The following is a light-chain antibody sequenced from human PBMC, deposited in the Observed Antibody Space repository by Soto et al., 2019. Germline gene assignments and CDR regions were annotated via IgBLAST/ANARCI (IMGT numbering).Light chain of an antibody. CDR1: SSDVGGYYY. J-gene: IGLJ1*01. Sequence: SVSGSPGQSITISCTGTSSDVGGYYYVSWYQHHPGKAPKLIIYQVTNRPSGVSNRFSASKSGNTASLTISALQAEDEADYYCCSYSSSSTFYVFGTGTKVTVL. V-gene: IGLV2-14*01. CDR2: QVT. CDR3: CSYSSSSTFYV.